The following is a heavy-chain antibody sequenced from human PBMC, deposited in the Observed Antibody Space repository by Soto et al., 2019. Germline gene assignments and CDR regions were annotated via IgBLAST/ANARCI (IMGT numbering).Heavy chain of an antibody. CDR2: IIPIFGTA. V-gene: IGHV1-69*13. CDR1: GGTFSSYA. Sequence: GASVKVSCKASGGTFSSYAISWVRQAPGQGLEWMGGIIPIFGTANYAQKFQGRVTITADESTSTAYMELSSLRSEDTAVYYCARGPPHYSSLVYVPNWFDPWGQGTLVTVSP. J-gene: IGHJ5*02. CDR3: ARGPPHYSSLVYVPNWFDP. D-gene: IGHD6-13*01.